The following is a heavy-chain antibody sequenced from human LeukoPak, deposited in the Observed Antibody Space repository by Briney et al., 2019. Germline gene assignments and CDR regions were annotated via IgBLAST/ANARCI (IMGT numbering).Heavy chain of an antibody. J-gene: IGHJ4*02. Sequence: SETLSLTCTVSGGSISSYSWSWIRQPPGKGLEWIGYIYTSGSTNYNPSLKSRVTISVDTSKNQFSLKLSSVTAADTAVYYCARGAAAPLDYWGQGTLGTVSS. CDR3: ARGAAAPLDY. D-gene: IGHD6-13*01. CDR2: IYTSGST. V-gene: IGHV4-4*09. CDR1: GGSISSYS.